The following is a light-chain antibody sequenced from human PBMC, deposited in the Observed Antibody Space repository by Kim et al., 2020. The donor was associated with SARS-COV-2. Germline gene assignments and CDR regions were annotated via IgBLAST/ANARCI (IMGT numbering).Light chain of an antibody. V-gene: IGKV4-1*01. CDR1: QSVLSSSNNKNY. J-gene: IGKJ2*01. Sequence: RATINCKSSQSVLSSSNNKNYLAWYQQKPGQPPKLLIYWASTRESGVPDRFSGSGSGTDFTLTISSLQAEDVAVYYCQQYYSTPYTFGQGTKLVI. CDR2: WAS. CDR3: QQYYSTPYT.